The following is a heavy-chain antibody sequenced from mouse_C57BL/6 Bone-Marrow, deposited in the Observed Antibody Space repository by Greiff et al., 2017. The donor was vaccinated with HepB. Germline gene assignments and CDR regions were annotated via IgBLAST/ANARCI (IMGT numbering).Heavy chain of an antibody. Sequence: VQLKESGAELVRPGASVKLSCTASGFNIKDDYMHWVKQRPEQGLEWIGWIDPENGDTEYASKFQGKATITADTSSNTAYLQLSSLTSEDTAVYYCTTRRTMVTTDFDYWGQGTTLTVSS. CDR1: GFNIKDDY. CDR3: TTRRTMVTTDFDY. J-gene: IGHJ2*01. CDR2: IDPENGDT. D-gene: IGHD2-2*01. V-gene: IGHV14-4*01.